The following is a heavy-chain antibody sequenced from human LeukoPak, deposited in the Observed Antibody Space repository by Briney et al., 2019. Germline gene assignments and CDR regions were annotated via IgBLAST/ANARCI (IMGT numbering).Heavy chain of an antibody. V-gene: IGHV3-7*03. CDR1: GFTFRSYW. D-gene: IGHD5-18*01. J-gene: IGHJ4*02. Sequence: GGSLRLSCAASGFTFRSYWMSWVRQAPGKGLEWVANIKEDGSEKYYVDSVKGRFTISRDSAKNSLYLQMNSLRVEDTAVYYCARVGYSYGYVDYWGQGTLVTVSS. CDR2: IKEDGSEK. CDR3: ARVGYSYGYVDY.